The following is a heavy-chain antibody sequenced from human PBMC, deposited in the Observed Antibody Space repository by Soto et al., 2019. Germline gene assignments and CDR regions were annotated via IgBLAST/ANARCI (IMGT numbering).Heavy chain of an antibody. Sequence: QVQLQQWGAGLLKPSETLSLTCAVYGGSFSGYYWSWIRQPPGKGLEWIGEINHSGSTNYNPSLKSRVTISVDTSKNQFSLKLSSVTAADTAVYYCARVWGPLFTALYYFGGFDYWGQGTLVTVSS. V-gene: IGHV4-34*01. CDR2: INHSGST. CDR3: ARVWGPLFTALYYFGGFDY. CDR1: GGSFSGYY. D-gene: IGHD2-2*02. J-gene: IGHJ4*02.